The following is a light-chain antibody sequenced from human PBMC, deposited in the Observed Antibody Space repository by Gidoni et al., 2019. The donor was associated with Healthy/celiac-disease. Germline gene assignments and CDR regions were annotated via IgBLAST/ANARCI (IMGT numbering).Light chain of an antibody. Sequence: DIQMTQSPSSLSASVGDRVTITCRASQSISSYLNWYQQKPGKAPKLLISAAYSLHSGVPSRFRDRGSGPDFTLPIRCLQPEDFATYYCQQSYSTLLFTLGPGTKVDIK. CDR2: AAY. V-gene: IGKV1-39*01. CDR1: QSISSY. CDR3: QQSYSTLLFT. J-gene: IGKJ3*01.